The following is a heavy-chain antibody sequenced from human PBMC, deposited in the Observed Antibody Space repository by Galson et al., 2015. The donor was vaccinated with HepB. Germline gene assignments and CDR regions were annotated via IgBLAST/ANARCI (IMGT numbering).Heavy chain of an antibody. CDR3: SREFMVVTPQGFDF. J-gene: IGHJ4*02. CDR2: ISNSGST. V-gene: IGHV4-39*07. Sequence: ETLSLTCTVSGGSINRSSFYWGWIRQPPGKGLEWIGSISNSGSTYYNPSLRSRVTISVDTSKHQFSLRLSSVTAADTAVYYRSREFMVVTPQGFDFWGQGTLVTVSS. CDR1: GGSINRSSFY. D-gene: IGHD4-23*01.